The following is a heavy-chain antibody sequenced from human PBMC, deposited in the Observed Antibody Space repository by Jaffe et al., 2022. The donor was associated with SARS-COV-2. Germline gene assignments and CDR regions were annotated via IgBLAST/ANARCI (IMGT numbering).Heavy chain of an antibody. Sequence: EVQLLESGGGLVQPGGSLRLSCAASGFTFSSYAMSWVRQAPGKGLEWVSGISGSGGSTYYADSVKGRFTISRDNSKNTLYLQMNSLRAEDTAVYYCAKARGVYSSSSSMDVWGQGTTVTVSS. CDR1: GFTFSSYA. D-gene: IGHD6-6*01. CDR3: AKARGVYSSSSSMDV. V-gene: IGHV3-23*01. J-gene: IGHJ6*02. CDR2: ISGSGGST.